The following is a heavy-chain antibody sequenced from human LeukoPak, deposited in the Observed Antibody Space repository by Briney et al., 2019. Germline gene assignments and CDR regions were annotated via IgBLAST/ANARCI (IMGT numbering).Heavy chain of an antibody. D-gene: IGHD3-22*01. CDR3: ARGPNSSGYKD. CDR2: IYYSGST. Sequence: PSETLSLTCTVSGGSISSGGYYWSWIRQHPGKGLEWIGYIYYSGSTYYNPSLKSRVTISVDTSKNQFSLKLSSVTAADTAVYYCARGPNSSGYKDWGQGTLVTVSS. J-gene: IGHJ4*02. V-gene: IGHV4-31*03. CDR1: GGSISSGGYY.